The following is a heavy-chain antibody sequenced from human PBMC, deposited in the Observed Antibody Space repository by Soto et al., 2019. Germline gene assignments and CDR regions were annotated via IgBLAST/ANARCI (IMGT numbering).Heavy chain of an antibody. Sequence: QVQLVHSGAEVKKPGSSVKVSCKASGGTFSTHAIIWVRQAPGHGLEWMGGIIPISGTTYYTQKFQGRVTISADEPTSTAFMGLSSLKSDDTAVFYCARGYCSGGNCYSGMDVGAKGLWSPSP. CDR2: IIPISGTT. J-gene: IGHJ6*02. CDR3: ARGYCSGGNCYSGMDV. D-gene: IGHD2-15*01. V-gene: IGHV1-69*01. CDR1: GGTFSTHA.